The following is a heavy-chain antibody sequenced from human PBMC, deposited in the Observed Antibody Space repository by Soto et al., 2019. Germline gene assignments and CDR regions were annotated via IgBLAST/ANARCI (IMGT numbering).Heavy chain of an antibody. CDR2: ISAYNGNT. J-gene: IGHJ4*02. Sequence: ASVKVSCKASGYTFTSYGISWVRQAPGQGLEWMGWISAYNGNTNYAQKLQGRVTMTTDTSTSTAYMELRSLRSDDTAVYYCARETPHDSSGYYPLPVGRNDYWGQGTLVTVSS. D-gene: IGHD3-22*01. V-gene: IGHV1-18*01. CDR1: GYTFTSYG. CDR3: ARETPHDSSGYYPLPVGRNDY.